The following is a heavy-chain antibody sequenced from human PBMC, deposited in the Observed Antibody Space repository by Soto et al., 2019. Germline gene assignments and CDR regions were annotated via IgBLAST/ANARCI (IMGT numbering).Heavy chain of an antibody. CDR1: GFTFGDYA. CDR2: IRSKAYGGTT. CDR3: TRYHSSGWPYYYYGMDV. Sequence: PGGSLRLSCTASGFTFGDYAMSWFRQAPGKGLEWVGFIRSKAYGGTTEYAASVKGRFTISRDDSKSIAYLQMNSLKTEDTAVYYCTRYHSSGWPYYYYGMDVWGQGTTVTVSS. V-gene: IGHV3-49*03. D-gene: IGHD6-19*01. J-gene: IGHJ6*02.